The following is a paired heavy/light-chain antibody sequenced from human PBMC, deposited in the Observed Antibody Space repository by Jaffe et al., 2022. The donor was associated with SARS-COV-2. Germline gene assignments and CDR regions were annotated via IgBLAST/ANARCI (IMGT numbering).Heavy chain of an antibody. CDR2: IYYSGST. CDR1: GGSISSSSYY. V-gene: IGHV4-39*01. Sequence: QLQLQESGPGLVKPSETLSLTCTVSGGSISSSSYYWGWIRQPPGKGLEWIGSIYYSGSTYYNPSLKSRVTISVDTSKNQFSLKLSSVTAADTAVYYCARHQDGVGIAVAGGPANWFDPWGQGTLVTVSS. J-gene: IGHJ5*02. D-gene: IGHD6-19*01. CDR3: ARHQDGVGIAVAGGPANWFDP.
Light chain of an antibody. CDR3: QSYDSSLSVSYV. CDR1: SSNIGAGYD. Sequence: QSVLTQPPSVSGAPGQRVTISCTGSSSNIGAGYDVHWYQQLPGTAPKLLIYGNSNRPSGVPDRFSGSKSGTSASLAITGLQAEDEADYYCQSYDSSLSVSYVFGTGTKVTVL. CDR2: GNS. J-gene: IGLJ1*01. V-gene: IGLV1-40*01.